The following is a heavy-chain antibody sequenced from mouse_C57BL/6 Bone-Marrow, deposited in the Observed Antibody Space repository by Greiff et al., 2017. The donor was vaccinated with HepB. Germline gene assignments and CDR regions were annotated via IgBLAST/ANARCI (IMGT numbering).Heavy chain of an antibody. J-gene: IGHJ3*01. V-gene: IGHV5-4*01. CDR1: GFTFSSYA. Sequence: EVQVVESGGGLVKPGGSLKLSCAASGFTFSSYAMSWVRQTPEKRLEWVATISDGGSYTYYPDNVKGRFTISRDNAKNNLYLQMSHLKSEDTAMYYCARGGISNYVRFAYWGQGTLVTVSA. CDR3: ARGGISNYVRFAY. D-gene: IGHD2-5*01. CDR2: ISDGGSYT.